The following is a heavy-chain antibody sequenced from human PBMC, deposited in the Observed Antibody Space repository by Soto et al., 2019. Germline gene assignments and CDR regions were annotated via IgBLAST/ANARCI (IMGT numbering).Heavy chain of an antibody. D-gene: IGHD3-3*01. V-gene: IGHV4-31*03. CDR1: GGSISSGGYY. J-gene: IGHJ4*02. CDR2: IYYSGST. CDR3: ASGYYDFWSVGY. Sequence: TLSLTCTVSGGSISSGGYYWSWIRQHPGKGLEWIGYIYYSGSTYYNPSLKSRVTISVDTSKNQFSLKLSSVTAADTAVYYCASGYYDFWSVGYWGQGTLVTVSS.